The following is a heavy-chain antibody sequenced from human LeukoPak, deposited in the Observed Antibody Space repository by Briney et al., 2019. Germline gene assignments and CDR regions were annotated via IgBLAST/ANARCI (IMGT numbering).Heavy chain of an antibody. CDR3: ARVRYNSGYIFDS. J-gene: IGHJ4*02. D-gene: IGHD5-18*01. CDR2: ISSSSSTI. CDR1: GFTFSSYS. V-gene: IGHV3-48*04. Sequence: PGGSLRLSCAASGFTFSSYSMNWVRQAPGKGLEWVSYISSSSSTIYYADSVRGRFTISRDNAKNSLYLQMNSLRAEDTAVYYCARVRYNSGYIFDSWGQGTLVAVSS.